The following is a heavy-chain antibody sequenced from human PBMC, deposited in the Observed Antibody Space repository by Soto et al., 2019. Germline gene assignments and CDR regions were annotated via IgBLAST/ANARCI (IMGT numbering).Heavy chain of an antibody. Sequence: DVQLVESGGGLVQPGRSLRLSCAASGFTFDDYAMHWVRQAPGKVLEWVSGISWNSGSIGYADSVKGRFTISRDNAKNCLYLQMNSLRPEDTALYYCAKDGATKGWPFDYWGQGTLVTVSS. CDR3: AKDGATKGWPFDY. V-gene: IGHV3-9*01. D-gene: IGHD1-26*01. J-gene: IGHJ4*02. CDR1: GFTFDDYA. CDR2: ISWNSGSI.